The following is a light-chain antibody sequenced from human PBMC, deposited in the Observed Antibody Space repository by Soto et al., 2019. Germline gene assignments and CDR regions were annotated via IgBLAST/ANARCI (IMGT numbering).Light chain of an antibody. J-gene: IGKJ4*01. V-gene: IGKV3-11*01. CDR1: LRCSSY. CDR3: QQRSNRPPLT. CDR2: DAS. Sequence: ESVLTQSPATLSLSPEERATLSCRASLRCSSYLAWYQHKPGQPPRRLISDASNRANGISARFSGSGSGTDFTLPISSLEPEDFAIEYCQQRSNRPPLTFGGGKKLEI.